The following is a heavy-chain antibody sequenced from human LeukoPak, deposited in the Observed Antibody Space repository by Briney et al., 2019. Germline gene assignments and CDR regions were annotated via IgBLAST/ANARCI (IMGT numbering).Heavy chain of an antibody. CDR2: ISNDGSNK. D-gene: IGHD5-24*01. CDR1: GFTLSSYA. Sequence: PGRSLRLSCAASGFTLSSYAMHWVRQAPGKGLEWVAVISNDGSNKYYADSVKGRFTISRDNAKSTLYLQMNSLRAEDTAVYYCARDLEDWGQGTLVTVSS. CDR3: ARDLED. J-gene: IGHJ4*02. V-gene: IGHV3-30*03.